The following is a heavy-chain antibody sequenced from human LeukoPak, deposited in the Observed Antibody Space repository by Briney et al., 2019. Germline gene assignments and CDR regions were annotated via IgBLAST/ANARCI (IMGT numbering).Heavy chain of an antibody. CDR3: ARDGGYRDYGDFFFDY. Sequence: PGGSLRLSCVASGFTFSSYWMTWVRQAPGKGLEWVASIKLDGSDKYYVDSVEGRFTLSRDNARTSMYLQMHSLRAEDTAVYYCARDGGYRDYGDFFFDYWGQGTLVTVSS. CDR2: IKLDGSDK. CDR1: GFTFSSYW. J-gene: IGHJ4*02. V-gene: IGHV3-7*01. D-gene: IGHD4-17*01.